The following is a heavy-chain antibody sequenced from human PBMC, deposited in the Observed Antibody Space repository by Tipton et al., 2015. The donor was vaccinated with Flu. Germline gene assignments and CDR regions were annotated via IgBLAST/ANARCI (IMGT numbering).Heavy chain of an antibody. Sequence: TLSLTCTVYGEAFSGSHWSWIRQPPGRGLEWIGEICPDGSSANTASLKSRVTISIDTSKNQFTLKLSSVTAADTGVYFCARGQDAYKQGHWGQGTLVTVSS. V-gene: IGHV4-34*01. J-gene: IGHJ4*02. D-gene: IGHD5-24*01. CDR3: ARGQDAYKQGH. CDR2: ICPDGSS. CDR1: GEAFSGSH.